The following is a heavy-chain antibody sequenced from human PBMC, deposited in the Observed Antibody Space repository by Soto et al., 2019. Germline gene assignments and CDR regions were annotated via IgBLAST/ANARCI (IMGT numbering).Heavy chain of an antibody. Sequence: KTSETLSLTCTVSGGSISSYYWSWIRQPAGKGLEWIGRIYTSGSTNYNPSLKSRVTMSVDTSKNQFSLKLSSVTAADTAVYYCARDLPYYYDSSGYYRDAFDIWGQGTMVTVSS. CDR2: IYTSGST. D-gene: IGHD3-22*01. CDR3: ARDLPYYYDSSGYYRDAFDI. CDR1: GGSISSYY. J-gene: IGHJ3*02. V-gene: IGHV4-4*07.